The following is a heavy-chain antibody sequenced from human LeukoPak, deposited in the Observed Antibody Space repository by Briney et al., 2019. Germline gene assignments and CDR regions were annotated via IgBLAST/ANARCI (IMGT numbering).Heavy chain of an antibody. CDR3: ARRSGFYDSSGYYYVLINYFDY. D-gene: IGHD3-22*01. CDR1: GGSFSGYY. CDR2: INHSGST. J-gene: IGHJ4*02. Sequence: SETLSLTCAVYGGSFSGYYWSWIRQPPGKGLEWIGEINHSGSTNYNPSLKSRVTISVDTSKNQFSLKLSSVTAADTAVYYCARRSGFYDSSGYYYVLINYFDYWGQGTLVTVSS. V-gene: IGHV4-34*01.